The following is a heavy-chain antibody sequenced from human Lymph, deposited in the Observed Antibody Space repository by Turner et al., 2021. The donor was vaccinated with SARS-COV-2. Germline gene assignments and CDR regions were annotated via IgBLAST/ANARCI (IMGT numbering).Heavy chain of an antibody. V-gene: IGHV4-59*01. Sequence: QFQLPESGPRLVQPLETLSLTCTVPGGSMNSNYWSWIRQPPGKRLEWIGYIYYRGSTNYNPSLKSRVTISVDTSKNQFSLKLTSVTAADTAIYYCARETVNNWVDPWGQGILVTVSS. CDR3: ARETVNNWVDP. CDR2: IYYRGST. D-gene: IGHD2-21*02. J-gene: IGHJ5*02. CDR1: GGSMNSNY.